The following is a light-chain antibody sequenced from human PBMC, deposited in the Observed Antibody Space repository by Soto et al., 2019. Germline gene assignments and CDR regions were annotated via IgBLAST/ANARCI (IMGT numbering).Light chain of an antibody. CDR1: QSVSSY. CDR2: GAS. J-gene: IGKJ4*01. Sequence: IVMTQSPATLSVSPGERGTLSCRASQSVSSYLAWYQQKPGQAPRLLIYGASTRATGIPARFSGGGSGTEFTLTISSLQSEDFAVYYCQLYNNWPLTFGGGTKVEIK. CDR3: QLYNNWPLT. V-gene: IGKV3-15*01.